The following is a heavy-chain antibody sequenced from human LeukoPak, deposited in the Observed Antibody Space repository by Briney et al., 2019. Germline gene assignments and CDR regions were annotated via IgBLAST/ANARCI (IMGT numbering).Heavy chain of an antibody. CDR1: GFTFDDYA. J-gene: IGHJ4*02. CDR2: ISWNSGSI. CDR3: ARSLWPEDY. V-gene: IGHV3-9*01. D-gene: IGHD3-10*01. Sequence: GGSLRLSCAASGFTFDDYAMHWVRQAPGKGLEWVSGISWNSGSIGYADSVKGRFTISRDTAKNSVYLQMNSLRAEDTAVYYCARSLWPEDYWGPGILVTVSS.